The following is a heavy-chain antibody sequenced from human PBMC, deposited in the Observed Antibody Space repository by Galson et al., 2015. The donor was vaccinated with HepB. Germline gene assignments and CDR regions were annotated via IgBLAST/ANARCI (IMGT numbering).Heavy chain of an antibody. Sequence: SLRLSCAASGFSFSDSAMNWVRQAPGKGLEWVSSINSGSTSIHYADSLRGRVTISRDNTKNSLYLQMNSLQVEDTAVYYCARGGESFEYWGQGTLVTGSS. D-gene: IGHD2-21*01. V-gene: IGHV3-21*06. CDR2: INSGSTSI. CDR3: ARGGESFEY. CDR1: GFSFSDSA. J-gene: IGHJ4*02.